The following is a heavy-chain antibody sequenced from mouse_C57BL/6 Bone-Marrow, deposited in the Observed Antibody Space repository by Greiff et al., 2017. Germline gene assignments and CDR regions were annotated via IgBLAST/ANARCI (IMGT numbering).Heavy chain of an antibody. CDR3: AREDKYYEGYFDV. J-gene: IGHJ1*03. CDR1: GYTFTSYW. D-gene: IGHD1-1*01. CDR2: IYPGSGST. Sequence: VQLQQPGAELVKPGASVKMSCKASGYTFTSYWITWVKQRPGQGLEWIGDIYPGSGSTNYNEKFKSKATLTVDTSSSTAYMQLSSLTSEDAAVYYCAREDKYYEGYFDVWGTGTTVTVSA. V-gene: IGHV1-55*01.